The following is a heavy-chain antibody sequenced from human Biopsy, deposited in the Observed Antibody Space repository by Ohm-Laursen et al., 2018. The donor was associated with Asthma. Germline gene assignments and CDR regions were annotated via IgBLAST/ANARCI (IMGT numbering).Heavy chain of an antibody. CDR1: GGSITSSSEY. Sequence: TLSLTCTVSGGSITSSSEYWGRTRQPPGKGMEWIGSMYHRGSPYYHPSLKSRATISVDTSKNQLSLKMSSVTAADTAVYFCVRHQYSSSWSTFDYWGQGALVTVSS. J-gene: IGHJ4*02. CDR2: MYHRGSP. D-gene: IGHD3-22*01. CDR3: VRHQYSSSWSTFDY. V-gene: IGHV4-39*01.